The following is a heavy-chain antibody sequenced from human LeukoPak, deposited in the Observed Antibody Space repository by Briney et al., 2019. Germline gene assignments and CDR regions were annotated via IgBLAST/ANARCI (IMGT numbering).Heavy chain of an antibody. CDR2: ISAMGVST. CDR3: ATDKLGGSGSDY. V-gene: IGHV3-23*01. J-gene: IGHJ4*02. Sequence: GGSLRLSCVASGFTFSNYAMDWVRQAPGKGLEWVSGISAMGVSTYYADSAKGRFTISRDNSKNTLYLHFNSLRVEDTAVYYCATDKLGGSGSDYWGQGTLVTVSS. D-gene: IGHD3-10*01. CDR1: GFTFSNYA.